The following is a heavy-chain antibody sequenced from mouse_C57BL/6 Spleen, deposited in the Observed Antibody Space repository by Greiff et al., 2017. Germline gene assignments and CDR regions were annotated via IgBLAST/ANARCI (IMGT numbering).Heavy chain of an antibody. V-gene: IGHV1-26*01. CDR2: INPNNGGT. CDR1: GYTFTDYY. J-gene: IGHJ1*03. Sequence: VQLQQSGPELVKPGASVKISCKASGYTFTDYYMNWVKQSHGKSLEWIGDINPNNGGTTYNQKFKGKATLTVDKSSSTAYMEHRSRTSEDSAVYYCAREGLLAVWGTGTTVTVSA. CDR3: AREGLLAV. D-gene: IGHD2-3*01.